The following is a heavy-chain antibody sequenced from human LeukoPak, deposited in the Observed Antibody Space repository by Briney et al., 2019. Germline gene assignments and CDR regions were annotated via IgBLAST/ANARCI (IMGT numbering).Heavy chain of an antibody. CDR1: GFTFSSYT. CDR2: ISASSSYI. D-gene: IGHD6-19*01. CDR3: ARYAPRYSSGDSNYFDY. J-gene: IGHJ4*02. V-gene: IGHV3-21*01. Sequence: GGSLRLSCAASGFTFSSYTMNWVRQAPGKGLEWVSSISASSSYIHYADSVKGRLTISRDNAQSSLYLQMDSLTAEDTAVYYCARYAPRYSSGDSNYFDYWGQGTLVTVSS.